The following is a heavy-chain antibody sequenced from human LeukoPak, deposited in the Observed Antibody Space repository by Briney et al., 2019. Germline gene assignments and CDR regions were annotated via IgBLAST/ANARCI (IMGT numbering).Heavy chain of an antibody. D-gene: IGHD3-10*01. CDR1: GFTFSDYY. Sequence: GGSRRLSCAASGFTFSDYYMSWIRQAPGKGLEWVSYVSKSGSTIYYADFVKGRFTISRDNGKNSLYLQMNSLRAEDTGMYYCAREGHTYGSDYWGQGTLVTVSS. J-gene: IGHJ4*02. V-gene: IGHV3-11*01. CDR2: VSKSGSTI. CDR3: AREGHTYGSDY.